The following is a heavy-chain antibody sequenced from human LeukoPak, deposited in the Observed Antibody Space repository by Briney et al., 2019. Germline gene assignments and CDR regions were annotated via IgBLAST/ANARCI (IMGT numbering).Heavy chain of an antibody. CDR1: GGSFSGYY. D-gene: IGHD3-16*01. Sequence: PSETLSLTCAVYGGSFSGYYWSWIRQPPGKGLEWIGEINHSGSTNHNPSLKSRVTMSVDTSKNQFSLKLSSVTAADTAVYYCARDLRGMVDYWGQGTPVTVSS. CDR2: INHSGST. V-gene: IGHV4-34*01. J-gene: IGHJ4*02. CDR3: ARDLRGMVDY.